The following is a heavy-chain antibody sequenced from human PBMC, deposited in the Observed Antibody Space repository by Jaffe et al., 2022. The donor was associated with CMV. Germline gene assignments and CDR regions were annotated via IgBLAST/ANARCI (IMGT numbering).Heavy chain of an antibody. D-gene: IGHD3-22*01. CDR3: AKPRVRYDSSGYYYDY. Sequence: EVQLLESGGGLVQPGGSLRLSCAASGFTFSSYAMSWVRQAPGKGLEWVSAISGSGGSTYYADSVKGRFTISRDNSKNTLYLQMNSLRAEDTAVYYCAKPRVRYDSSGYYYDYWGQGTLVTVSS. J-gene: IGHJ4*02. V-gene: IGHV3-23*01. CDR1: GFTFSSYA. CDR2: ISGSGGST.